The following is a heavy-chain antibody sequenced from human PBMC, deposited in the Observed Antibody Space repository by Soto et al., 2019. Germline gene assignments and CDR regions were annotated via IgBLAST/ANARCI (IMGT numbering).Heavy chain of an antibody. J-gene: IGHJ5*02. CDR3: ARVGIAAAGGSRAAP. D-gene: IGHD6-13*01. CDR1: GGSISSSSYY. CDR2: IYYSGST. Sequence: PSETLSLTCTVCGGSISSSSYYGGWIRQPPGKGLEWIGSIYYSGSTYYNPSLKSRVTISVDTSKNQFSLKLSSVTAADTAVYYCARVGIAAAGGSRAAPWGQGTLVTVSS. V-gene: IGHV4-39*01.